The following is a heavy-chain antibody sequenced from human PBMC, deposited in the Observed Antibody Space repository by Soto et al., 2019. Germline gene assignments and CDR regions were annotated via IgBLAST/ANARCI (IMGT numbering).Heavy chain of an antibody. CDR2: ISGSGGST. D-gene: IGHD1-26*01. CDR3: AKDFFKWGRVSYSTSSLLFDY. Sequence: GGSLRLSCAASGFTFSSYAMSWVRQAPGKGLEWVSAISGSGGSTYYADSVKGRFTISRDNSKNTLYLKMNSLRAEDTAVYYCAKDFFKWGRVSYSTSSLLFDYWGQGTLVTVSS. V-gene: IGHV3-23*01. J-gene: IGHJ4*02. CDR1: GFTFSSYA.